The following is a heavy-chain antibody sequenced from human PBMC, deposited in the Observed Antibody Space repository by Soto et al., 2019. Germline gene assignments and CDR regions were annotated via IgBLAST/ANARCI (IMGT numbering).Heavy chain of an antibody. Sequence: QITLEESGPTLAKPTQTLTLTCTFSGFSLSTRGVGVGWIRQPPGKALEWLALIYWDGFKHYSPSLESRLTIREDTAKNQVVLTMTNMDPVDTATYYCAHKGGGDRILDYWGQGTLVTVSS. D-gene: IGHD3-16*01. V-gene: IGHV2-5*02. CDR3: AHKGGGDRILDY. J-gene: IGHJ4*02. CDR1: GFSLSTRGVG. CDR2: IYWDGFK.